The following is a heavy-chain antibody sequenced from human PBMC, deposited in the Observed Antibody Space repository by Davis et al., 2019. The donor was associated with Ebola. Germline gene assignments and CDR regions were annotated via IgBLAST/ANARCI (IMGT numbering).Heavy chain of an antibody. V-gene: IGHV3-30*02. CDR3: AKDGAFLRWFGTWITY. D-gene: IGHD3-10*01. J-gene: IGHJ1*01. CDR1: GFTFSSYW. CDR2: IRYDGTIHK. Sequence: GESLKISCAASGFTFSSYWMSWVRQAPGKGPEWLAFIRYDGTIHKYYADSVKGRFSISRDNSKSTLYLQMNSLTGEDTAAYYCAKDGAFLRWFGTWITYWGQGTLVTVSS.